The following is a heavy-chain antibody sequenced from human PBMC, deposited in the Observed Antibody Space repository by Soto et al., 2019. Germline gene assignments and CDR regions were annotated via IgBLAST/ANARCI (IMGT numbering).Heavy chain of an antibody. CDR2: IKSKTDGGTT. CDR1: GFTFSNAW. V-gene: IGHV3-15*07. J-gene: IGHJ4*02. Sequence: PGGSLRLSCAASGFTFSNAWMNWVLQAPGKGLEWVGRIKSKTDGGTTDYAAPVKGRFTISRDDSKNTLYLQMNSLKTEDTAVYYCTTSYYDFWSGYLVDYWGQGTLVTVSS. CDR3: TTSYYDFWSGYLVDY. D-gene: IGHD3-3*01.